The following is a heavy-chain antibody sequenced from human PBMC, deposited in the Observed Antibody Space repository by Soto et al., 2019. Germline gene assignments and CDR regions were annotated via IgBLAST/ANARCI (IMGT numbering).Heavy chain of an antibody. V-gene: IGHV3-48*02. J-gene: IGHJ4*02. CDR1: GFTFSSYS. D-gene: IGHD3-9*01. Sequence: QPGGSLRLSCAASGFTFSSYSMNWVRQAPGKGLEWVSYISSSSSTIYYADSVKGRFTISRDNAKNSLYLQMNSLRDEDTAVYYCARGQAYYDILTGYYFDYWGQGTLVTVSS. CDR3: ARGQAYYDILTGYYFDY. CDR2: ISSSSSTI.